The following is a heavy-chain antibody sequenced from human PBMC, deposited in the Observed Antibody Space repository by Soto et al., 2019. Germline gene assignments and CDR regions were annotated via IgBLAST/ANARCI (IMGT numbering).Heavy chain of an antibody. CDR3: AGDLTWLAP. CDR2: ISFAGTND. J-gene: IGHJ5*02. CDR1: GFTFDTYE. Sequence: QMQLVQSGGGVVQPGRSLRLSCAASGFTFDTYEMNWVRQAPGKGLEWVAMISFAGTNDYYADSVKGRFTISRDNSNNTLFPPRTSLRVVDTAVYYCAGDLTWLAPSGQGILVTVAS. V-gene: IGHV3-30-3*01.